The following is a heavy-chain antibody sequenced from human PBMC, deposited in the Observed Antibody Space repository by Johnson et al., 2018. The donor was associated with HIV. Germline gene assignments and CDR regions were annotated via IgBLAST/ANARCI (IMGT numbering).Heavy chain of an antibody. CDR1: GFTFSSYG. CDR3: AKDKSGRYYDSSGYSLDDAFDI. J-gene: IGHJ3*02. V-gene: IGHV3-30*02. CDR2: IRYDGSNK. D-gene: IGHD3-22*01. Sequence: QMQLVESGGGLVQPGRSLRLSCAASGFTFSSYGMHWVRQAPGKGLEWVAFIRYDGSNKSYADSVKGRFTISRDHSKNTLYLQMNSLRAEDTAVYYCAKDKSGRYYDSSGYSLDDAFDIWGQGTMVTVSS.